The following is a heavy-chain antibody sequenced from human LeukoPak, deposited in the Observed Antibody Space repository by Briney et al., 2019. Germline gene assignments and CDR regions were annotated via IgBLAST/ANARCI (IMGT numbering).Heavy chain of an antibody. D-gene: IGHD3-10*01. CDR2: INPNSGGT. J-gene: IGHJ4*02. Sequence: ASVKVSCKASGYTFTGYYMHWVRQAPGQGLEWMGWINPNSGGTNYAQKFQGRVTMTRDTSTSTVYMELSSLRSEDTAVYYCARVRITMVRGVFDYWGQGTLVTVSS. CDR1: GYTFTGYY. CDR3: ARVRITMVRGVFDY. V-gene: IGHV1-2*02.